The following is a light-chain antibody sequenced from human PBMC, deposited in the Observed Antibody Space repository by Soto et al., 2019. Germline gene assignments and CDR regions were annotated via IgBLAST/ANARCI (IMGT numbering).Light chain of an antibody. CDR2: DVS. Sequence: QSALTQPASVSGSPGQSITISCTGTSSDVGGYNYVSWYQQHPGKAPKLMIYDVSNRPSGVSNRFSGSKSANTASLTISGLQAEDEADYYCSSYTGSNTDVVFGGGTKLTVL. CDR1: SSDVGGYNY. CDR3: SSYTGSNTDVV. V-gene: IGLV2-14*01. J-gene: IGLJ2*01.